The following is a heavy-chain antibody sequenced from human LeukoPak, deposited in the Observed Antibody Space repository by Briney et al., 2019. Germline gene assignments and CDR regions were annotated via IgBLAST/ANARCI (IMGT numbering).Heavy chain of an antibody. J-gene: IGHJ5*02. CDR3: ARSGSGYSGYDRWFDP. Sequence: SGTLSLTCAVSGGSISSSNWWSWVRQPPGKGLEWIGEIYHSGSTNYNPSLKSRVTISVDKSKNQFSLKLSSVTAADTAVYYCARSGSGYSGYDRWFDPWGQGPLVTVSS. D-gene: IGHD5-12*01. V-gene: IGHV4-4*02. CDR1: GGSISSSNW. CDR2: IYHSGST.